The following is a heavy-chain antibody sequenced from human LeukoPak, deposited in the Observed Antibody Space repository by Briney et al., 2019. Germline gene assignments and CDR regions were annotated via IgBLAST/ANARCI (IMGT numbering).Heavy chain of an antibody. D-gene: IGHD3-22*01. J-gene: IGHJ5*02. CDR2: VYSGGST. V-gene: IGHV3-66*01. CDR1: GFTFSNYG. Sequence: GGSLRLSCAASGFTFSNYGMHWVRQAPGKGLEWVSIVYSGGSTYYADSVKGRFTISRNNSKNTLYLQMSSLRAEDTAVYYCARAYSSRSNWFDPWGQGTLVTVSS. CDR3: ARAYSSRSNWFDP.